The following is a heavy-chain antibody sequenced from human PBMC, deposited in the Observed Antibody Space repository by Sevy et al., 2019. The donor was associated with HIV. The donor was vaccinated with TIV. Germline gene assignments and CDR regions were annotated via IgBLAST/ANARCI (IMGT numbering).Heavy chain of an antibody. CDR2: IRRSTEYI. CDR1: GFTFNYYT. Sequence: GGSLRLSCAASGFTFNYYTMNWVRQAPGKGLEWVSSIRRSTEYIYYADSVKGRFTISRDNAKKSLYLQMNCLRAEDTALYYCARVRDTSDFPAAFDYWGQGTLVTVSS. CDR3: ARVRDTSDFPAAFDY. D-gene: IGHD3-22*01. J-gene: IGHJ4*02. V-gene: IGHV3-21*01.